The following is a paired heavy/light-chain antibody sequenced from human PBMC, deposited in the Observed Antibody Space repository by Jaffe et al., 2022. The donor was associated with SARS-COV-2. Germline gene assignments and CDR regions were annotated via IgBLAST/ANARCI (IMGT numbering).Heavy chain of an antibody. CDR3: ARRKQGQWLALWYYMDV. D-gene: IGHD6-19*01. V-gene: IGHV3-23*04. J-gene: IGHJ6*03. CDR2: ISDSGGST. Sequence: EAQLEESGGGLVQPGGSLRLSCAASGFTFSSHAMSWVRQAPGKGLEWVSTISDSGGSTYYADSVKGRFTISRDNSKNTLYLQMNSLRAEDTAVYYCARRKQGQWLALWYYMDVWGKGTTVTVSS. CDR1: GFTFSSHA.
Light chain of an antibody. V-gene: IGKV3-11*01. CDR3: QHRSNSLT. CDR2: DAS. Sequence: EIVLTQSPATLSLSPGERATLSCRASQSVSTYLAWYQHKPGQAPRLLIYDASNRATGIPARFSGSGSGTDFTLTISSLEPEDFAVYYCQHRSNSLTFGGGTKVEIK. CDR1: QSVSTY. J-gene: IGKJ4*01.